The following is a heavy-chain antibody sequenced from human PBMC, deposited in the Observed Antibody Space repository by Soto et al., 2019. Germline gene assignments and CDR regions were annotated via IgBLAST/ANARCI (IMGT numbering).Heavy chain of an antibody. CDR3: ARGGVSTRTFDY. V-gene: IGHV5-51*01. Sequence: VSLKLCWRGSGGKCVCSGVAWVRQMPGKGLELMGIIYPSDSDTRYRPSFQGQVTISADKSISSAYLQWSSLRASDTAMYYCARGGVSTRTFDYWGQGTPVPVSS. CDR1: GGKCVCSG. D-gene: IGHD3-3*01. J-gene: IGHJ4*02. CDR2: IYPSDSDT.